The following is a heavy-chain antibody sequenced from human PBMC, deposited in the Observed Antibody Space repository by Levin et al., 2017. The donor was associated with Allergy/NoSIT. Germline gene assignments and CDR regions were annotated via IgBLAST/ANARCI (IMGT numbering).Heavy chain of an antibody. D-gene: IGHD1-1*01. CDR1: GFTFSGSA. CDR2: IRSKANSYAT. V-gene: IGHV3-73*01. J-gene: IGHJ5*02. Sequence: GGSLRLSCAASGFTFSGSAMHWVRQASGKGLEWVGRIRSKANSYATAYAASVKGRFTISRDDSKNTAYLQMNSLKTEDAAVYYCTRYSDKYNWNGNWFDPWGQGTLVTVSS. CDR3: TRYSDKYNWNGNWFDP.